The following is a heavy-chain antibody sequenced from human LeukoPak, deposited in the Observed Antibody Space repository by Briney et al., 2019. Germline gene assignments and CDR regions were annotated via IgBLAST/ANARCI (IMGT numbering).Heavy chain of an antibody. Sequence: GGSLRLSCVASGFTFSSYALSWVRQAPGKGLDCVSVISGSDGYTYYADSVKGRLTISRDNSKNTLYLQMNSLRAEDTAIYYCAKQDTSMDYFDYWGRGTLVSVSS. CDR3: AKQDTSMDYFDY. CDR1: GFTFSSYA. V-gene: IGHV3-23*01. D-gene: IGHD5-18*01. J-gene: IGHJ4*02. CDR2: ISGSDGYT.